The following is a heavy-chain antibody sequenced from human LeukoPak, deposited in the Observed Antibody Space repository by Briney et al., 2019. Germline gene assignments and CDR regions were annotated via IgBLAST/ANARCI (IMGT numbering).Heavy chain of an antibody. CDR2: INSDGSSI. D-gene: IGHD5-12*01. CDR3: AREGRVSGYDFDC. CDR1: GFTFSSYS. J-gene: IGHJ4*02. Sequence: GGSLRLSCPASGFTFSSYSMHWVRQAPGKGLVWVSRINSDGSSITYADSVKGRFTISRDNAKNTLYLQMNSLRVEDTAVYYCAREGRVSGYDFDCWGQGTLVTVSS. V-gene: IGHV3-74*03.